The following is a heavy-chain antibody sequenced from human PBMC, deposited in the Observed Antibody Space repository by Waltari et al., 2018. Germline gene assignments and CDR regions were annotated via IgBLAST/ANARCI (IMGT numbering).Heavy chain of an antibody. J-gene: IGHJ4*02. CDR1: GGSISSSSYY. D-gene: IGHD1-7*01. CDR3: ARGGFYTGTLDY. V-gene: IGHV4-39*07. Sequence: QLQLQESGPGLVKPSETLSLTCTVSGGSISSSSYYWGWIRQPPGKGLEWIGSIYYSGSTYYNPSLKSRVTISVDTSKNQFSLKLSSVTAADTAVYYCARGGFYTGTLDYWGQGTLVTVSS. CDR2: IYYSGST.